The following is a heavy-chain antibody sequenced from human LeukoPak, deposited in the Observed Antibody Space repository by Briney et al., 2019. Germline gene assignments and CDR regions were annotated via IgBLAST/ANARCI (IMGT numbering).Heavy chain of an antibody. CDR1: GGSISSGGYY. CDR3: ARGLRSGSRVVVAAMRAFDI. V-gene: IGHV4-31*03. D-gene: IGHD2-15*01. CDR2: IYYSGST. J-gene: IGHJ3*02. Sequence: SETLSLTCTVSGGSISSGGYYWSWIRQHPGKGLEWIGYIYYSGSTYYNPSLKSRVTISVDTSKNQFSLKLSSVTAADTAVYYCARGLRSGSRVVVAAMRAFDIWGQGTMVTVSS.